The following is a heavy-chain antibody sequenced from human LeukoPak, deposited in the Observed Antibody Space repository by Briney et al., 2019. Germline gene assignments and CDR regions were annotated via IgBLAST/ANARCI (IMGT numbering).Heavy chain of an antibody. J-gene: IGHJ4*02. V-gene: IGHV3-7*01. Sequence: GGSLRLSCEASGFTFRSFAMSWVRQAPGKGLEWVANIKQDGNDKYYVDSVKGRFTISRDNAKNSVYLQMNSLRAEDTAVYYCAKVSESNYDILTGYYTPYYFDYWGQGTLVTVSS. CDR1: GFTFRSFA. CDR3: AKVSESNYDILTGYYTPYYFDY. D-gene: IGHD3-9*01. CDR2: IKQDGNDK.